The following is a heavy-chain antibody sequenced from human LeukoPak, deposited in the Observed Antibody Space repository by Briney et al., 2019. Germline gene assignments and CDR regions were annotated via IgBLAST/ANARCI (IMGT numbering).Heavy chain of an antibody. CDR1: GFTFSSYA. V-gene: IGHV3-23*01. Sequence: GGSLRLSCAASGFTFSSYAMSWVRQAPGKGLEWVSAISGSGGSTYYADSVKGRFTISGDNSKNTLYLQMNSLRAEDTAVYYCAKGGVGATRIYYYYYMDVWGKGTTVTVSS. CDR2: ISGSGGST. D-gene: IGHD1-26*01. J-gene: IGHJ6*03. CDR3: AKGGVGATRIYYYYYMDV.